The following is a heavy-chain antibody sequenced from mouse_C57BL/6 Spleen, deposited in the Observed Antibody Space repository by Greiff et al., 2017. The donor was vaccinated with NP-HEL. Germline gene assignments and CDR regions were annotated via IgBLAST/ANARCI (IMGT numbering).Heavy chain of an antibody. CDR3: AREGRSGPLYYAMDY. J-gene: IGHJ4*01. CDR1: GYSITSGYY. V-gene: IGHV3-6*01. D-gene: IGHD3-2*02. Sequence: EVKLMESGPGLVKPSQSLSLTCSVTGYSITSGYYWNWLRQFPGNKLEWMGYISYDGSNNYNPSLKNRISITRDTSKNQFFLKLNSVTTEDTATYYCAREGRSGPLYYAMDYWGQGTSVTVSS. CDR2: ISYDGSN.